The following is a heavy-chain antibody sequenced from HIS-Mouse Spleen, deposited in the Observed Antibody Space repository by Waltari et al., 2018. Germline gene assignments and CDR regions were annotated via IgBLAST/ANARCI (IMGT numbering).Heavy chain of an antibody. CDR1: GFTFSSYA. CDR2: ISYDGSNK. V-gene: IGHV3-30*04. D-gene: IGHD3-10*01. J-gene: IGHJ4*02. CDR3: ARDRGGSLDY. Sequence: QVQLVESGGGVVQPGRSLRLSCAASGFTFSSYAMHWVRQAPGKGREGVAVISYDGSNKYYADSVKGRFTISRDNSKNTLYLQMNSLRAEDTAVYYCARDRGGSLDYWGQGTLVTVSS.